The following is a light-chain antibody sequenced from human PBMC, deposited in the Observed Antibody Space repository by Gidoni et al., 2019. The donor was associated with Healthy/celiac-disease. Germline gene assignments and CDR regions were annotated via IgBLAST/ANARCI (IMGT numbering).Light chain of an antibody. Sequence: MTQSPATLSVSPGERATLSCRASQSVSSNLAWYQQKPGQAPRILIYGASTRPTGIPARFRGSGSATEFTLTISSLQSEDFAVYYCQQYNNWSPLTFGQGTRLEIK. V-gene: IGKV3-15*01. CDR1: QSVSSN. J-gene: IGKJ5*01. CDR2: GAS. CDR3: QQYNNWSPLT.